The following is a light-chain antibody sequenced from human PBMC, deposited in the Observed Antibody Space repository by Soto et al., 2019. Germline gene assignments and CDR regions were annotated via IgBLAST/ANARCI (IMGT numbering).Light chain of an antibody. Sequence: QSVLTQSPSASGTPGQRVTISCSGRNSNVGSNSVNWYQQFPGMAPKLLLYSDNQRPSGVPDRFSGSKSGSSASLAISGLQSEDEADYHCSTWDDNLSTWLFGGGTKLTVL. CDR1: NSNVGSNS. CDR3: STWDDNLSTWL. J-gene: IGLJ3*02. V-gene: IGLV1-44*01. CDR2: SDN.